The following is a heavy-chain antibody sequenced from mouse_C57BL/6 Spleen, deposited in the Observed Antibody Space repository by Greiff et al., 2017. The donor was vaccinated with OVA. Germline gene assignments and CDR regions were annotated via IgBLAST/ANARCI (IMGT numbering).Heavy chain of an antibody. J-gene: IGHJ1*03. CDR1: GFTFSDYY. CDR2: INYDGSST. Sequence: EVKVVESEGGLVQPGSSMKLSCTASGFTFSDYYMAWVRQVPEKGLEWVANINYDGSSTYYLDSLKSRFIISRDNAKNILYLQMSSLKSEDTATYYCAREGLLWYFDVWGTGTTVTVSS. V-gene: IGHV5-16*01. D-gene: IGHD2-13*01. CDR3: AREGLLWYFDV.